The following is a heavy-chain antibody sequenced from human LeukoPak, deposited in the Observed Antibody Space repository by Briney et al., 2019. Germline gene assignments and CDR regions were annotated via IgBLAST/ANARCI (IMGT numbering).Heavy chain of an antibody. V-gene: IGHV4-59*01. CDR2: IYYSGST. Sequence: PSETLSLTCTVSGGSISSYYWSWIRQPPGKGLEWVGYIYYSGSTNYNPSLKSRVTISVDTSKNQFSLKLSSVTAADTAVYYCARAGYDFWSGYPNWFDPWGQGTLVTVSS. D-gene: IGHD3-3*01. J-gene: IGHJ5*02. CDR1: GGSISSYY. CDR3: ARAGYDFWSGYPNWFDP.